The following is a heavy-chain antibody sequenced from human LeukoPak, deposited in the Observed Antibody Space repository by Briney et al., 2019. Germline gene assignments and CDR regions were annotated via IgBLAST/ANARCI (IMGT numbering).Heavy chain of an antibody. Sequence: GGSLRLSCAASGFTFSSYGMHWVRQAPGKGLEWVAVISYDGSNKYYADSVKGRFSISRDNSKNTLYLQMNSLRAEDTAVYYCAKDSDIVAAVPDYWGQGTLVTVSS. D-gene: IGHD5-12*01. V-gene: IGHV3-30*18. J-gene: IGHJ4*02. CDR3: AKDSDIVAAVPDY. CDR1: GFTFSSYG. CDR2: ISYDGSNK.